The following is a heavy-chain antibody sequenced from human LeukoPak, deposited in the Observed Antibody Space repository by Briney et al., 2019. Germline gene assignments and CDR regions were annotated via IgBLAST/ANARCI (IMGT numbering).Heavy chain of an antibody. CDR2: ISAYNGNT. J-gene: IGHJ6*03. Sequence: ASVKVSCKASGYTFTSYGISWVRQAPGQGLEWMGWISAYNGNTNYAQKPQGRVTMTTDTSTSTAYMELRSLRSDDTAVYYCARVLPQPVTPSFYYYYYYMDVWGKGTTVTVSS. CDR1: GYTFTSYG. D-gene: IGHD2-15*01. V-gene: IGHV1-18*01. CDR3: ARVLPQPVTPSFYYYYYYMDV.